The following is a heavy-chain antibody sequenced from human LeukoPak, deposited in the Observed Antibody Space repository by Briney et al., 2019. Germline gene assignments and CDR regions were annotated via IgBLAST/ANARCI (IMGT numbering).Heavy chain of an antibody. CDR2: MNPNSGNT. CDR1: GYTFTSYD. J-gene: IGHJ6*03. V-gene: IGHV1-8*01. D-gene: IGHD3-16*01. CDR3: ARRGKGLGYYMDV. Sequence: ASVKVSCRASGYTFTSYDIKWVRQSTGQGLEWMGRMNPNSGNTDYAQKFQGRVTMTRNTSISTAYMELSSLTSEDTAMYYCARRGKGLGYYMDVWGKGTTVTISS.